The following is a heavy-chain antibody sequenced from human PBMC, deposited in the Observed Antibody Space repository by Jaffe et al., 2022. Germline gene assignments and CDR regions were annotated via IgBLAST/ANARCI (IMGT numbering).Heavy chain of an antibody. V-gene: IGHV7-4-1*02. CDR1: GYTFTSYA. Sequence: QVQLVQSGSELKKPGASVKVSCKASGYTFTSYAMNWVRQAPGQGLEWMGWINTNTGNPTYAQGFTGRFVFSLDTSVSTAYLQISSLKAEDTAVYYCARAPLPSGSYSAPVRKNSGVPNWFDPWGQGTLVTVSS. CDR2: INTNTGNP. D-gene: IGHD3-10*01. CDR3: ARAPLPSGSYSAPVRKNSGVPNWFDP. J-gene: IGHJ5*02.